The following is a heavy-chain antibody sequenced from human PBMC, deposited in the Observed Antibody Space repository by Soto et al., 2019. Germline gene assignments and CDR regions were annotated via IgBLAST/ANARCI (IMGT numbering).Heavy chain of an antibody. CDR1: GFSLSNARMG. Sequence: QVTLKESGPVLVKPTETLTLTCTVSGFSLSNARMGVSWIRQPPGKALEWLAHIFANDEESYNTSLRSRLTISRDNSNNQVVLTMTNMDPVDTATYYCARMGDYYDNAGDAFDLWGQGTRVTVSS. V-gene: IGHV2-26*01. D-gene: IGHD3-22*01. CDR2: IFANDEE. J-gene: IGHJ3*01. CDR3: ARMGDYYDNAGDAFDL.